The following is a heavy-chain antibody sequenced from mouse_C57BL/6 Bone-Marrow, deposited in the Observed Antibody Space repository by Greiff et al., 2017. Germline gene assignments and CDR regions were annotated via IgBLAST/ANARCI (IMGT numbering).Heavy chain of an antibody. CDR3: ARESNYGSSWGFAY. J-gene: IGHJ3*01. Sequence: EVNVVESGGGLVKPGGSLKLSCAASGFTFSSYAMSWVRQTPEKRLEWVATISDGGSYTYYPDNVKGRFTISRDNAKNNLYLQMSHLKSEDTAMYYCARESNYGSSWGFAYWGQGTLVTVSA. CDR2: ISDGGSYT. D-gene: IGHD1-1*01. CDR1: GFTFSSYA. V-gene: IGHV5-4*01.